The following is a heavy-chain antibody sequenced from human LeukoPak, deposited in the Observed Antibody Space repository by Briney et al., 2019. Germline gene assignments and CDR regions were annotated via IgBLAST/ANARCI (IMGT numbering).Heavy chain of an antibody. J-gene: IGHJ4*02. Sequence: ERSLRLFCAASGFTFSSYGMHWVRQAPGKGLERVAVISYDGSNKYYADSVKGRFTISRDNSKSTLYLQMNGERCEDTAVYYCAKDVNAYYDFWSGTGGYFNYWGQGPLVTVSS. V-gene: IGHV3-30*18. CDR2: ISYDGSNK. D-gene: IGHD3-3*01. CDR3: AKDVNAYYDFWSGTGGYFNY. CDR1: GFTFSSYG.